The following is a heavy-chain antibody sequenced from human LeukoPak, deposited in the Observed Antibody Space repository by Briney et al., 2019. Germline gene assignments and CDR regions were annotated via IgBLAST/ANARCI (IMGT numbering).Heavy chain of an antibody. CDR3: VKDVRRGYNFGYDQFAY. J-gene: IGHJ4*02. D-gene: IGHD5-18*01. Sequence: GGSLRLSCAASGFTFSSYGMHWVRQAPGKGLEWVAVISYDGSNKYYADSVKGRFTISRDNSKNTLSLQMNSLRAEDTALYYCVKDVRRGYNFGYDQFAYWGQGTLVTVSS. CDR2: ISYDGSNK. CDR1: GFTFSSYG. V-gene: IGHV3-30*18.